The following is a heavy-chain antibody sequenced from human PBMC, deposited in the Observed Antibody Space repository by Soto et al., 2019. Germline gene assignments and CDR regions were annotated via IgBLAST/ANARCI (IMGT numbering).Heavy chain of an antibody. CDR3: AREGYSSSWYAWGASDI. V-gene: IGHV1-69*04. J-gene: IGHJ3*02. CDR1: GYTFTTYA. CDR2: IIPILGIA. D-gene: IGHD6-13*01. Sequence: ASVKASWKASGYTFTTYAISWERQAPGQGLEWMGRIIPILGIANYAQKFQGRVTITADKSTSTAYMELSSLRSEDTAVYYCAREGYSSSWYAWGASDICGQGTMVTVSS.